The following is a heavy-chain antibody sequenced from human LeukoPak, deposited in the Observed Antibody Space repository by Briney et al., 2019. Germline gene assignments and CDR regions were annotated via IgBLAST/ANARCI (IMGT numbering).Heavy chain of an antibody. J-gene: IGHJ4*02. CDR2: ISDSGGNT. D-gene: IGHD6-19*01. V-gene: IGHV3-23*01. CDR3: ASFVPQWGY. Sequence: GGSLRLSCAASGFTFSSYAMRWVRQAPGKGLEWVSAISDSGGNTYYADSVKGRFTISRDNSKNTLYLQMNSLRAEDTAVYYCASFVPQWGYWGQGTLVTVSS. CDR1: GFTFSSYA.